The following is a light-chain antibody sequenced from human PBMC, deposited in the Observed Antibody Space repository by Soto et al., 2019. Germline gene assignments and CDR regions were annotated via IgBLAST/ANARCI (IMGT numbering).Light chain of an antibody. Sequence: AIQMTQSPSSLSASVGDRVTITCRASQGIRFDLAWYQQKPGRAPELLIYAASTLQSGVPSRFSGSGSATDFTLTISSLQPEDFATCFCLQDYNYPPTFGQGTKLEIK. J-gene: IGKJ2*01. CDR3: LQDYNYPPT. CDR1: QGIRFD. CDR2: AAS. V-gene: IGKV1-6*01.